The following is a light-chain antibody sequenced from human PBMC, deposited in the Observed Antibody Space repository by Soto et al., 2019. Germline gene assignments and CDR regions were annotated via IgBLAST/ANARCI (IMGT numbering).Light chain of an antibody. CDR2: LKSDGSH. CDR1: SGHSSYD. J-gene: IGLJ2*01. V-gene: IGLV4-69*01. CDR3: QTWGTGFQV. Sequence: QSVLTQSPSASASLGASVKLTCTLSSGHSSYDIAWHQQQPDKGPRYLMRLKSDGSHSKGDGIPDRFSGSSSGAERYLSISSLQSEDEADYYCQTWGTGFQVFGGGTKVTVL.